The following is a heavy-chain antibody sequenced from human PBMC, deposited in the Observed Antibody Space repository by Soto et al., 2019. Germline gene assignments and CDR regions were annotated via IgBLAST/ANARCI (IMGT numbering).Heavy chain of an antibody. D-gene: IGHD3-3*01. Sequence: TGGSLRLSCAASGFTFSSYSMNWVRQAPGKGLEWVSSISSSSSYIYYADSVKGRFTISRDNAKNSLYLQMNSLRAEDTAVYYCARDHPYYDFWSGYQTSYFDYWGQGTLVTVSS. CDR3: ARDHPYYDFWSGYQTSYFDY. CDR2: ISSSSSYI. V-gene: IGHV3-21*01. J-gene: IGHJ4*02. CDR1: GFTFSSYS.